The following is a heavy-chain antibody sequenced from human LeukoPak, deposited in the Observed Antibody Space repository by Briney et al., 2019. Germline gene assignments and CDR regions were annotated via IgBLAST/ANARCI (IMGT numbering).Heavy chain of an antibody. CDR2: ISGSGGST. J-gene: IGHJ4*02. CDR1: GFTFSSYA. V-gene: IGHV3-23*01. Sequence: GGSLRLSCAASGFTFSSYAMSWVRQAPGKGLEWVSAISGSGGSTYYADSVKGRFTISRDNSENTLYLQMNSLRAEDTAVYYCAKVRGSYYDRQGYWGQGTLVTVSP. CDR3: AKVRGSYYDRQGY. D-gene: IGHD1-26*01.